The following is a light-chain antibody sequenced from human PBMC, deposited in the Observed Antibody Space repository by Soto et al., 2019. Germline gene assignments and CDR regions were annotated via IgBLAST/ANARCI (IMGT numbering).Light chain of an antibody. CDR3: QTWGTGPWV. Sequence: QPVLTQSPSASASLGASVKLSCTLSSGHSSYAIAWHQQQPEKGPRYLMKLNSDGSHSKGDGIPDRFSGSSSGAERYLTISSSQSEDDADYYCQTWGTGPWVFGGGTKLTVL. V-gene: IGLV4-69*01. CDR2: LNSDGSH. J-gene: IGLJ3*02. CDR1: SGHSSYA.